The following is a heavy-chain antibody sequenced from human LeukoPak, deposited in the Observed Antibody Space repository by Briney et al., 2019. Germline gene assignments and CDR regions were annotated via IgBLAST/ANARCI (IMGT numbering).Heavy chain of an antibody. D-gene: IGHD3-3*01. CDR1: GAAFSSYT. CDR3: AGEDFGVVIHDGFDP. CDR2: ISPIIGIA. Sequence: SVKLSFTASGAAFSSYTISWVRHPPGQGIEWVGRISPIIGIANYAQTVQCRVTITGDKSTSTAYMELSSLISEDTAVYYCAGEDFGVVIHDGFDPWGQGTLVTVSS. J-gene: IGHJ5*02. V-gene: IGHV1-69*04.